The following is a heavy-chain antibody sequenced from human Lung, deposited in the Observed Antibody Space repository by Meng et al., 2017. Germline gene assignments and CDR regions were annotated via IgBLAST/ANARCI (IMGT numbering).Heavy chain of an antibody. CDR1: GGSFSDYY. CDR3: ARGPTTMAHDFDY. CDR2: INHSGST. D-gene: IGHD4-11*01. V-gene: IGHV4-34*01. Sequence: QVRLREWGQGLLKPSETPSLTCVVSGGSFSDYYWSWIRQPPGKGLEWIGEINHSGSTNYNPSLESRATISVDTSQNNLSLKLSSVTAADSAVYYCARGPTTMAHDFDYWGQGTLVTVSS. J-gene: IGHJ4*02.